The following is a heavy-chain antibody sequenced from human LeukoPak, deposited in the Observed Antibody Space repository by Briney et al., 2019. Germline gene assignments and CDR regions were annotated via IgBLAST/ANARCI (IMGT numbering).Heavy chain of an antibody. CDR1: GGSFSGYY. V-gene: IGHV4-34*01. CDR3: ARSQVTRITMI. Sequence: SETLSLTCAVYGGSFSGYYWSWIRQPPGKGLEWIGEINHSGSTNYNPSLKSRVTISVDTSKNQFSLKLGSVTAADTAVYYCARSQVTRITMIWGQGTMVTVSS. CDR2: INHSGST. J-gene: IGHJ3*02. D-gene: IGHD3-10*01.